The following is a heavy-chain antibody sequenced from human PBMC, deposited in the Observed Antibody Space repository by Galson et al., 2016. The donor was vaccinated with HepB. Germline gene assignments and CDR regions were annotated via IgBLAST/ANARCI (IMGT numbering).Heavy chain of an antibody. CDR1: GFTFGSYW. Sequence: SLRLSCAASGFTFGSYWMSWVRQAPGKGLELAANINQDGSEKSYVDSAKGRFTISRDNAKNSLYLQMNSLRAEDTAVYFCARDPGYSAFDIRGQGTMVTGSS. D-gene: IGHD5-12*01. CDR2: INQDGSEK. J-gene: IGHJ3*02. CDR3: ARDPGYSAFDI. V-gene: IGHV3-7*04.